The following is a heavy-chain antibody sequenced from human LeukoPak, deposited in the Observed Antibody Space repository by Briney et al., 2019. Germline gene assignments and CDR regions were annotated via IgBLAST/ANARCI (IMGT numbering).Heavy chain of an antibody. V-gene: IGHV3-23*01. CDR1: GFTFSSYW. D-gene: IGHD3-22*01. Sequence: GGSLRLSCAASGFTFSSYWMSWVRQAPGKGLEWVSAISGSGGSTYYADSVKGRFTISRDNSKNTLYLQMNSLRAEDTAVYYCATPHTYYYDSSGFDYWGQGTLVTVSS. CDR3: ATPHTYYYDSSGFDY. CDR2: ISGSGGST. J-gene: IGHJ4*02.